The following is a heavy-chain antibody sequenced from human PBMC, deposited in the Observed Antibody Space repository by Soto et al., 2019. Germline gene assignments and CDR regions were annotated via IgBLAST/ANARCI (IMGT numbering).Heavy chain of an antibody. CDR1: GASIRSYH. CDR2: VRHTGDT. J-gene: IGHJ5*02. Sequence: QVELQESGPGLVKPSETLSLTCAVSGASIRSYHWSWIRQPAGKGLEWVGRVRHTGDTNYNPSLKIRVTMTVDTSKNEISLKMPSVTAADTAVYFCAKDVSSRRWFDPWGQGVLVIVSS. CDR3: AKDVSSRRWFDP. V-gene: IGHV4-4*07.